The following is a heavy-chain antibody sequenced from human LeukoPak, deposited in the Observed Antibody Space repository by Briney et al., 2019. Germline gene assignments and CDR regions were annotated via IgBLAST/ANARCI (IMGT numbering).Heavy chain of an antibody. CDR1: GGTFSSYA. CDR2: IIPIFGTA. Sequence: SVKVSCNASGGTFSSYAISWVRQAPGQGLEWMGGIIPIFGTANYAQKFQGRVTITADESTSTAYMELSSLRSEDTAVYYCASKFGGSYSYFDYWGQGTLVTVSS. V-gene: IGHV1-69*13. D-gene: IGHD1-26*01. J-gene: IGHJ4*02. CDR3: ASKFGGSYSYFDY.